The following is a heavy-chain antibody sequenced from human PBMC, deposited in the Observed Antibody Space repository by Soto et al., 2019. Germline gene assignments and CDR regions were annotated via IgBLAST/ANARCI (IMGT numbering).Heavy chain of an antibody. J-gene: IGHJ5*02. CDR1: GFTFINYA. CDR2: ISGSGGST. V-gene: IGHV3-23*01. CDR3: VKGPLPGYFSEWFDP. D-gene: IGHD3-9*01. Sequence: PGGSLRLSXVASGFTFINYAMSWVRQAPGKGLEWVSAISGSGGSTYYADSVKGRFTISRDNSKNTLYLQMNSLRAEDTAVYHCVKGPLPGYFSEWFDPWGQGTLVTVSS.